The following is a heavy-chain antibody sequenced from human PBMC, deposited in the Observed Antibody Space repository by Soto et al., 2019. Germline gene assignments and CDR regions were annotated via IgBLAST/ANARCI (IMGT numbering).Heavy chain of an antibody. V-gene: IGHV3-15*07. CDR1: GFTFSNAW. Sequence: EVQLVESGGGLVKPGGSLRLSCAASGFTFSNAWMNWVRQAPGKGLEWVGRIKSKTDGGTTDYAAPVKGRFTISRDDSKNKLYLQMNSLKTEDTVVYYCPTAYDFWSGYYDAFDIWGQGTMVTVSS. CDR2: IKSKTDGGTT. CDR3: PTAYDFWSGYYDAFDI. J-gene: IGHJ3*02. D-gene: IGHD3-3*01.